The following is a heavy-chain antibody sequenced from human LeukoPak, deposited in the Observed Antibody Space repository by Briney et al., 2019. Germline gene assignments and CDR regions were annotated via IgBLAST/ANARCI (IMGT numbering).Heavy chain of an antibody. CDR2: IYYRGST. CDR1: GGSISSSSYY. D-gene: IGHD3-9*01. J-gene: IGHJ4*02. Sequence: SETLSLTCTVSGGSISSSSYYWGWIRHPPGKGLEWIGSIYYRGSTYYNPSLKSRVTISVDTSKNQFSLKLSSVTAADTAVYYCARRPSGRYFDWFQHFDYWGQGTLVTVSS. CDR3: ARRPSGRYFDWFQHFDY. V-gene: IGHV4-39*01.